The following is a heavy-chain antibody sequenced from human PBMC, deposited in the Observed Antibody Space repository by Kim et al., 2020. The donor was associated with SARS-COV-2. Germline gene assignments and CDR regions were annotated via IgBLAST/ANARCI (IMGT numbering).Heavy chain of an antibody. D-gene: IGHD3-10*01. V-gene: IGHV3-30*04. CDR3: AILLWFGEPTNTDY. J-gene: IGHJ4*02. CDR2: ISYDGSNK. CDR1: GFTFSSYA. Sequence: GGSLRLSCAASGFTFSSYAMHWVRQAPGKGLEWVAVISYDGSNKYYADSVKGRFTISRDNSKNTLYLQMNSLRAEDTAVYYCAILLWFGEPTNTDYWGQGTLVTVSS.